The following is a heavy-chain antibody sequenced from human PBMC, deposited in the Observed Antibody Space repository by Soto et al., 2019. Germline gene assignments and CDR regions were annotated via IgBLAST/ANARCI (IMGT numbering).Heavy chain of an antibody. J-gene: IGHJ4*02. CDR1: GGSISSSSYY. Sequence: SETLSLTCTVSGGSISSSSYYWGWIRQPPGKGLEWIGTIYYSGSSYYNPSLKSRVTISVDTSKNQFSLNLTSVTAADTAVYFCARHYYPADSSGYFDSWGQGTLVTVSS. CDR2: IYYSGSS. V-gene: IGHV4-39*01. CDR3: ARHYYPADSSGYFDS. D-gene: IGHD3-22*01.